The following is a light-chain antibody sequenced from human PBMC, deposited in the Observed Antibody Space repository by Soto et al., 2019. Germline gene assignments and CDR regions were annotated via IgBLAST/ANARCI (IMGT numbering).Light chain of an antibody. Sequence: AIHLTQSPSSLSASVVDIVTITCRASQGISSALAWYQQKPGKAPKLLIYDASSLESGVPSRFSGSGSGTDFTLTISRLEPEDFAVYYCQQYVSSPWAFGQGTKVDIK. J-gene: IGKJ1*01. CDR2: DAS. CDR1: QGISSA. CDR3: QQYVSSPWA. V-gene: IGKV1-13*02.